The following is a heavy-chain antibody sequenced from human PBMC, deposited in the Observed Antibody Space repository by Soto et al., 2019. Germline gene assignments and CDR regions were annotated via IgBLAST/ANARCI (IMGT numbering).Heavy chain of an antibody. D-gene: IGHD1-1*01. J-gene: IGHJ6*02. CDR2: IRSKANSYAT. CDR1: GFTFSCSA. Sequence: PGGSLRLSWAASGFTFSCSAMHWVRQASGKGLEWVGRIRSKANSYATAYAASVKGRFTISRDDSKNTAYLQMNSLKTEDTAVYYCTRHQLELRASMDVWGQGTMVTVSS. CDR3: TRHQLELRASMDV. V-gene: IGHV3-73*01.